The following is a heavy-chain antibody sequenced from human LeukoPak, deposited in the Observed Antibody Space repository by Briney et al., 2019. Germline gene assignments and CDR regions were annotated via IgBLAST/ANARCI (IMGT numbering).Heavy chain of an antibody. CDR3: ASPYYDFWSGYSENWFDP. V-gene: IGHV3-74*01. J-gene: IGHJ5*02. CDR1: GFTFSSYW. CDR2: INSDGSST. Sequence: GGSLRLSCAASGFTFSSYWIHWVRQAPGKGLVWVSRINSDGSSTSYADSVKGRFTISRDNAKNTLYLQMNSLRAEDTAVYYCASPYYDFWSGYSENWFDPWGQGTLVTVSS. D-gene: IGHD3-3*01.